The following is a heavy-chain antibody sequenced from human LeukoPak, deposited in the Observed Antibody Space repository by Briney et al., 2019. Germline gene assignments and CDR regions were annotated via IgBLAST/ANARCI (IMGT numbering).Heavy chain of an antibody. CDR2: INTNTGNP. D-gene: IGHD3-10*01. V-gene: IGHV7-4-1*02. CDR1: GYTFTGYY. Sequence: ASVKVSCKASGYTFTGYYMHWVRQAPGQGLEWMGWINTNTGNPTYAQGFTGRFVFSLDTPVSTAYLQISSLKAEDTAVYYCARAYYYGSGSPFDYWGQGTLVTVSS. CDR3: ARAYYYGSGSPFDY. J-gene: IGHJ4*02.